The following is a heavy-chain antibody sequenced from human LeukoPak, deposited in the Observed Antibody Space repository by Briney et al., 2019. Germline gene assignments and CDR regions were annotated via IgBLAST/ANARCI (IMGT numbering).Heavy chain of an antibody. D-gene: IGHD2-21*02. CDR3: ARGRAYCGGDCYWKYYFDY. CDR1: GYTFTSYD. CDR2: MNPNSGNT. J-gene: IGHJ4*02. Sequence: ASVKVSCEASGYTFTSYDINWVRQATGQGLEWMGWMNPNSGNTGYAQKFQGRVTMTRNTSISTAYMELSSLRSEDTAVYYCARGRAYCGGDCYWKYYFDYWGQGTLVTVSS. V-gene: IGHV1-8*01.